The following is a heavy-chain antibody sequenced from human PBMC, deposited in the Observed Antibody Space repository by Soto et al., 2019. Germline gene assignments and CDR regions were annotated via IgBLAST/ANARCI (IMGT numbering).Heavy chain of an antibody. CDR2: TTSDGRTT. J-gene: IGHJ4*02. Sequence: GGSLRLSCAASGFTFGNYWMHWVRQAPGKGPEWVSRTTSDGRTTQYADSVKGRFTVSRDNAKNTLYLQMNSLRAEDTAVYYCARAEVDYWGPGTLVTVSS. CDR3: ARAEVDY. CDR1: GFTFGNYW. V-gene: IGHV3-74*03.